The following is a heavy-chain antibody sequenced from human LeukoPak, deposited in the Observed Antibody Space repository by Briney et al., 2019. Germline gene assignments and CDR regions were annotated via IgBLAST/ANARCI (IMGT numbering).Heavy chain of an antibody. J-gene: IGHJ5*02. CDR3: ARNTETAIPLPYYLDP. CDR2: INTGNGNT. V-gene: IGHV1-3*04. D-gene: IGHD2-21*02. CDR1: GYTFTSYA. Sequence: ASVKVSCKASGYTFTSYAMHWVRQAPGQRLECMGWINTGNGNTKYSQKFQGRVTITRDTSASTAYMDLSSLRSEDTAVYYCARNTETAIPLPYYLDPWGQGTLVTVSS.